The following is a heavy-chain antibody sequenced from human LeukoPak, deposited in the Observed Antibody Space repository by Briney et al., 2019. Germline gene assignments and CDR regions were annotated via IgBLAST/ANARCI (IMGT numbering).Heavy chain of an antibody. D-gene: IGHD2-15*01. J-gene: IGHJ4*02. V-gene: IGHV5-51*01. CDR2: IYPGNSDT. CDR3: ARQGGGCSGGSCYLDFDD. Sequence: GESLKISCKGSGYSFTSYWIGWVRQMPGKGLEWVGIIYPGNSDTRYSPSFQGQVTISADKSINAAYLQLNSLKASDTAMYYCARQGGGCSGGSCYLDFDDWGQGTLVTVSS. CDR1: GYSFTSYW.